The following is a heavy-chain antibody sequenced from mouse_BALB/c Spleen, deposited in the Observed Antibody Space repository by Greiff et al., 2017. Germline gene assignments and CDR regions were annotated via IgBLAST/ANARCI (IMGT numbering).Heavy chain of an antibody. CDR2: ISNGGGST. Sequence: DVMLVESGGGLVQPGGSLKLSCAASGFTFSSYTMSWVRQTPEKRLEWVAYISNGGGSTYYPDTVKGRFTISRDNAKNTLYLQMSSLKSEDTAMYYCARHGAYWGQGTLVTVSA. CDR3: ARHGAY. J-gene: IGHJ3*01. V-gene: IGHV5-12-2*01. CDR1: GFTFSSYT.